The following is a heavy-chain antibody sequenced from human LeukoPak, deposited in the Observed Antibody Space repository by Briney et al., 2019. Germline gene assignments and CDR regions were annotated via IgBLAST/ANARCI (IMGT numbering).Heavy chain of an antibody. D-gene: IGHD3-10*01. CDR1: GGSISSGGYY. CDR3: ARIVTMALTGGWFDP. CDR2: IYYSGST. Sequence: TLSLTCTVSGGSISSGGYYWSWIRQHPGKGLEWIGYIYYSGSTYYNPSLKSRVTISVDTSKNQFSLKPSSVTAADTAVYYCARIVTMALTGGWFDPWGQGTLVTVSS. J-gene: IGHJ5*02. V-gene: IGHV4-31*03.